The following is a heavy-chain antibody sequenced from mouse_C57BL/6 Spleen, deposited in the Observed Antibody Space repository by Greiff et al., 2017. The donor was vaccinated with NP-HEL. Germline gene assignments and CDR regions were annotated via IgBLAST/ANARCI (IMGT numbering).Heavy chain of an antibody. CDR1: GYTFTDYN. Sequence: EVQLQQSGPELVKPGASVKIPCKASGYTFTDYNMDWVKQSHGKSLEWIGDINPNNGGTIYNQKFKGKATLTVDKSTSTAYMELRSLTNEDTADYYCARFSMDYWGQGTTVTVSS. V-gene: IGHV1-18*01. CDR2: INPNNGGT. CDR3: ARFSMDY. J-gene: IGHJ4*01.